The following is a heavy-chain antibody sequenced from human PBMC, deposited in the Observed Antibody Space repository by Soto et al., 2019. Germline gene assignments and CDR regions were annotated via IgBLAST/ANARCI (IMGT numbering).Heavy chain of an antibody. D-gene: IGHD1-26*01. J-gene: IGHJ3*02. CDR2: ISSSSSYI. V-gene: IGHV3-21*01. CDR1: GFTFSSYS. CDR3: ARDSGSYFRSQAFDI. Sequence: EVQLVESGGGLVKPGGSLRLSCAASGFTFSSYSMNWVRQAPGKGLEWVSSISSSSSYIYYADSVKGRFTISRDNAKNSLYLQMNSLRAEDTAVYYCARDSGSYFRSQAFDIWGQGTMVTVSS.